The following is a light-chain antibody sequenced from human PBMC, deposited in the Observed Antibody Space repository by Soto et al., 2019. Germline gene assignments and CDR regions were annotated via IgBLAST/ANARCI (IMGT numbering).Light chain of an antibody. CDR1: QTIRNW. CDR2: DAS. Sequence: DIQMTQSPSALSASVGDRVTITCRASQTIRNWLAWYQQKPGKAPKLLVYDASTLQSGVPSRFSGSGSGTEFTLTISSLQPDDFATYYCQHYNSYSEAFGQGTKVDI. J-gene: IGKJ1*01. CDR3: QHYNSYSEA. V-gene: IGKV1-5*01.